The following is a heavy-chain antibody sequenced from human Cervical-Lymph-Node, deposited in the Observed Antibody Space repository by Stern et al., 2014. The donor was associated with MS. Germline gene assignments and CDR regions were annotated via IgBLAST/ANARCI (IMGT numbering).Heavy chain of an antibody. D-gene: IGHD6-13*01. CDR2: ISWSSGSI. CDR1: GFAFDDSA. Sequence: EVQLVESGGNLVQPGRSLRLPCAASGFAFDDSALHWVRQAPGKGLEWVSGISWSSGSITYADSVKGRFTISRDNTKNSLYLQMNSLRPEDTALYYCAKKRSSSWYYFDYWGQGTLVTVSS. J-gene: IGHJ4*02. V-gene: IGHV3-9*01. CDR3: AKKRSSSWYYFDY.